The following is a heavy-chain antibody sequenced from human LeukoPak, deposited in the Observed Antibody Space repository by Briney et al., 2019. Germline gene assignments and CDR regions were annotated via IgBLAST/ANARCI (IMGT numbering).Heavy chain of an antibody. D-gene: IGHD2-2*01. CDR3: ASDSIVVVPAAMGYYYYGMDV. CDR2: IYYSGST. Sequence: SETLSLTCTVSGGSISSYYWSWIRQPPGKGLEWIGYIYYSGSTNYNPSLKSRVTISVDTSKNQFSLKLSSVTAADTAVYYCASDSIVVVPAAMGYYYYGMDVWGQGTTVTVSS. V-gene: IGHV4-59*01. CDR1: GGSISSYY. J-gene: IGHJ6*02.